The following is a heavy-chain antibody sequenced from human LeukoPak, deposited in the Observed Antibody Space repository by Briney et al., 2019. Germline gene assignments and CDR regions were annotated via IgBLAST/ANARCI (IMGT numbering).Heavy chain of an antibody. CDR2: IYDSGST. D-gene: IGHD1-26*01. CDR1: GGSIRSSYYY. CDR3: ARSGSGTNNWFDP. J-gene: IGHJ5*02. Sequence: PSETLSLTCTVSGGSIRSSYYYWGWIRQPPGKGLEWIGSIYDSGSTYYNPSLKSRVTISVDTSKNQISLKLSSVTAADTAVYYCARSGSGTNNWFDPWGQGTLVTVSS. V-gene: IGHV4-39*07.